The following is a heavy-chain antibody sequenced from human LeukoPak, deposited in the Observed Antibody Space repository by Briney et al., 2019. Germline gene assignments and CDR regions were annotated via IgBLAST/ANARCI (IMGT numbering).Heavy chain of an antibody. V-gene: IGHV1-18*01. J-gene: IGHJ6*02. CDR1: GGTFSSYA. Sequence: ASVKVSCTASGGTFSSYAISWVRQAPGQGLEWMGWISAYNGNTNYAQKLQGRVTMTTDTSTSTAYMELRSLRSDDTAVYYCASGGSSGWYSGYYYGMDVWGQGTTVTVSS. D-gene: IGHD6-19*01. CDR3: ASGGSSGWYSGYYYGMDV. CDR2: ISAYNGNT.